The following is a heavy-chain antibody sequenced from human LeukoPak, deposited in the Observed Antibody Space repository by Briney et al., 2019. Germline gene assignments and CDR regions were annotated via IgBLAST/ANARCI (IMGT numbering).Heavy chain of an antibody. CDR2: ISGSGSYT. Sequence: PGGSLRLSCAASGFTFSSYAMSWVRQAPGKGLEWVSAISGSGSYTYYADSVKGRFTISRDNSKNTLCLQMNSLRAEDTAVYYCAKEFSSGWRRGVFDYWGQGTLVTVSS. J-gene: IGHJ4*02. CDR3: AKEFSSGWRRGVFDY. V-gene: IGHV3-23*01. D-gene: IGHD6-19*01. CDR1: GFTFSSYA.